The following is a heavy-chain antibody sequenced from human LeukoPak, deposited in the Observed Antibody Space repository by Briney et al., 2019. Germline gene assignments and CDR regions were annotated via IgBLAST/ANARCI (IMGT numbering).Heavy chain of an antibody. CDR1: GGSFSGYY. CDR2: INHSGST. Sequence: SETLSLTCAVYGGSFSGYYWSWIRQPPGKGLEWIGEINHSGSTNYNPSLKSRVTISVDKSKNQFSLKLSSVTAADTAVYYCARVGYYDSSGLHWFDYWGQGTLVTVSS. D-gene: IGHD3-22*01. J-gene: IGHJ4*02. CDR3: ARVGYYDSSGLHWFDY. V-gene: IGHV4-34*01.